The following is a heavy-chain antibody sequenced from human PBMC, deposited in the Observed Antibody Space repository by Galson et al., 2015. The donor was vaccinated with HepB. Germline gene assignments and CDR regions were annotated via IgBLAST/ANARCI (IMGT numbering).Heavy chain of an antibody. Sequence: SGAEVKKPGESLKISCKGSGYSFTSYWIGWVRQMPGKGLEWMGIIYPGDSDTRYSPSFQGQVTISADKSISTAYLQWSSLEASDTAMYYCARTTYYYDSSGSYFDYWGQGTLVTVSS. CDR2: IYPGDSDT. J-gene: IGHJ4*02. V-gene: IGHV5-51*01. CDR3: ARTTYYYDSSGSYFDY. D-gene: IGHD3-22*01. CDR1: GYSFTSYW.